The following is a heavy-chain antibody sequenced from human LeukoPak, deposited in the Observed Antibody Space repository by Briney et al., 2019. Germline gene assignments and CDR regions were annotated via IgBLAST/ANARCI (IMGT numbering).Heavy chain of an antibody. D-gene: IGHD5-18*01. Sequence: GGSLRLSCAASGLTFSSYEMNWVRQAPGKGLEWVSYISNSGTAIYYADSVKGRFTISRDSAKSSLYLQMNSLRAEDTAVYYCARAGYSMDTEYFQHWGQGTLVTVSS. J-gene: IGHJ1*01. CDR1: GLTFSSYE. V-gene: IGHV3-48*03. CDR2: ISNSGTAI. CDR3: ARAGYSMDTEYFQH.